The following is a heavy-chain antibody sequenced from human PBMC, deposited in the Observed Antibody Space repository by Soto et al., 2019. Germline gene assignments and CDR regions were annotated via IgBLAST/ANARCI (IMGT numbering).Heavy chain of an antibody. D-gene: IGHD3-22*01. CDR2: IIPIFGTA. CDR3: ARDLRVIGYYDDSSGSRGFDY. Sequence: GASVKVSCKASGGTFSSYAISWVRQAPGQGLEWMGGIIPIFGTANYAQKFQCRVTITADKSTSTAYMELGSLRSEDTAVYYCARDLRVIGYYDDSSGSRGFDYWGQGTLVTVSS. CDR1: GGTFSSYA. J-gene: IGHJ4*02. V-gene: IGHV1-69*06.